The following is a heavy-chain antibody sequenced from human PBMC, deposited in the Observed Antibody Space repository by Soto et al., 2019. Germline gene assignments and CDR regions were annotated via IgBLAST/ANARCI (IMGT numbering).Heavy chain of an antibody. D-gene: IGHD3-10*01. CDR2: IKSKTDGGTT. CDR1: GFTFSNAW. Sequence: EVHLVESGGGLVKPGGSLRVSCAASGFTFSNAWMFWVRQAPGKGLEWVGRIKSKTDGGTTYYTTPVKDRFTISREASKNTVYLEMSSLDIEDTAVYYCCTGGARVRSGALGYWGQGVLVTVSS. V-gene: IGHV3-15*07. J-gene: IGHJ4*02. CDR3: CTGGARVRSGALGY.